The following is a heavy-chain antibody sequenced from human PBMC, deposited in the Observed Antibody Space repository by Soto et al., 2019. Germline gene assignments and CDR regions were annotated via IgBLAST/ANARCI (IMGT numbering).Heavy chain of an antibody. D-gene: IGHD2-2*01. CDR3: ARSQGSSTSLEIYYYYYYGMDV. Sequence: QVQLVQSGAEVKKPGSSVKVSCKASGGTFSSYAISWVRQAPGQGLEWMGGIIPISGTANYAQKFQGRVTITADESTSTASMELRSLRSEETAVYYWARSQGSSTSLEIYYYYYYGMDVWGQGTTVTVSS. V-gene: IGHV1-69*01. J-gene: IGHJ6*02. CDR1: GGTFSSYA. CDR2: IIPISGTA.